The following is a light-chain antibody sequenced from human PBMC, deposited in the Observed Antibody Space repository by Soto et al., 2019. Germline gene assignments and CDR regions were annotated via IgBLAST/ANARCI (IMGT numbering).Light chain of an antibody. CDR3: QQYKSYSWT. J-gene: IGKJ1*01. CDR1: QSISSW. Sequence: IQMTQSPSTLSASVGDRVIITCRASQSISSWLAWYQQKPGKAPKLLIYDASNLESGVPSRFSGSGSGTEFTLTISSLQPDDFATYYCQQYKSYSWTFGQGTKVDIK. V-gene: IGKV1-5*01. CDR2: DAS.